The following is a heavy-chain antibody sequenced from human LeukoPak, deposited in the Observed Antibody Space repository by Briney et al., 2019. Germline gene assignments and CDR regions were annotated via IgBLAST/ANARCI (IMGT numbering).Heavy chain of an antibody. CDR3: ARRRRSQLVPDAFDI. Sequence: PSETLSLTCTVSGYSISSGYYWGWVRQPPGKGLEWIGSIYHSGSTYYNPSLKSRVTISVDTSKNQFSLKLSSVTAADTAVYYCARRRRSQLVPDAFDIWGQGTMVTVSS. CDR1: GYSISSGYY. J-gene: IGHJ3*02. D-gene: IGHD6-13*01. V-gene: IGHV4-38-2*02. CDR2: IYHSGST.